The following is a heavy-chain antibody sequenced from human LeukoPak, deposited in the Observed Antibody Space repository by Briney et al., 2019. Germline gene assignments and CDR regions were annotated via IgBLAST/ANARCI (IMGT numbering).Heavy chain of an antibody. CDR2: ISGSGGST. CDR3: AKDRCSGGSCYSYY. V-gene: IGHV3-23*01. CDR1: GFTFGDYA. D-gene: IGHD2-15*01. J-gene: IGHJ4*02. Sequence: GSLRLSCTASGFTFGDYAMSWVRQAPGKGLEWVSAISGSGGSTYYADSVKGRFTISRDNSKNTLYLQMNSLRAEDTAVYYCAKDRCSGGSCYSYYWGQGTLVTVSS.